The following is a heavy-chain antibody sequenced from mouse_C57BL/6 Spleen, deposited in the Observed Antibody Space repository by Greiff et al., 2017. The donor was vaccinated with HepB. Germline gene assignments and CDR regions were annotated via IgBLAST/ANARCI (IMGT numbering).Heavy chain of an antibody. CDR2: INPSNGGT. D-gene: IGHD1-1*01. CDR1: GYTFTSYW. V-gene: IGHV1-53*01. Sequence: QVQLQQPGTELVKPGASVKLSCKASGYTFTSYWMHWVKQRPGQGLEWIGNINPSNGGTNYNEKFKSKATLTVDKSSSTAYMQLSSLTSEDSAVYHCARERYYGSSSHWYFDVWGTGTTVTVSS. CDR3: ARERYYGSSSHWYFDV. J-gene: IGHJ1*03.